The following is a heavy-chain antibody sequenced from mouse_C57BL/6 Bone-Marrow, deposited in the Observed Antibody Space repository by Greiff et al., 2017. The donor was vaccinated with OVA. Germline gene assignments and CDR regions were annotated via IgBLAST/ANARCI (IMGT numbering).Heavy chain of an antibody. CDR3: ALTGTGFDY. CDR2: IYPRSGNT. J-gene: IGHJ2*01. CDR1: GYTFTSYG. D-gene: IGHD4-1*01. Sequence: QVQLQQSGAELARPGASVKLSCKASGYTFTSYGISWVKQRTGQGLEWIGEIYPRSGNTYYNEKFKGKATLTADKSSSTAYMELRSLTSEDSAVYFCALTGTGFDYWGQGTTLTVSS. V-gene: IGHV1-81*01.